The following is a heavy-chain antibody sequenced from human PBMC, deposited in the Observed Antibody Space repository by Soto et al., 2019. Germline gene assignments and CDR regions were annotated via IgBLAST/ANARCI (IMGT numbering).Heavy chain of an antibody. CDR2: IKSKTDGGTT. V-gene: IGHV3-15*01. J-gene: IGHJ6*02. Sequence: XESLRLSCAASGFTFSNAWMSGVRQAPGKGLEWVGRIKSKTDGGTTDYAAPVKGRFTISRDDSKNTLYLQMNSLRAEDTAVYYCARGPLRYYYGMDVWGQGTTVTVSS. CDR1: GFTFSNAW. CDR3: ARGPLRYYYGMDV.